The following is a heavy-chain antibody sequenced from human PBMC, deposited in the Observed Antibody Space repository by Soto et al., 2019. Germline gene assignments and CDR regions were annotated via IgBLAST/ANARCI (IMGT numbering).Heavy chain of an antibody. CDR2: ISGSGGST. J-gene: IGHJ1*01. D-gene: IGHD6-13*01. CDR3: AKAKDSSSWYPVYFQH. V-gene: IGHV3-23*01. Sequence: EVQLLESGGGLVQPGGSLRLSCAASGFTFSSYAMSWVRQAPGKGLEWVSAISGSGGSTYYADSVKGRFTISRDNSKXXLYLQMNSLRAEDTAVYYCAKAKDSSSWYPVYFQHWGQGTLVTVSS. CDR1: GFTFSSYA.